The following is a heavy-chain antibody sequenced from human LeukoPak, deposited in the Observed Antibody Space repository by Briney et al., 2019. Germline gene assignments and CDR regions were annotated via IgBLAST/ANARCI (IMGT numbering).Heavy chain of an antibody. Sequence: SETLSLTCTVSGGSISGYYWSWIRQPPGKGLEWFGSIYYSGSTYYNPSLKSRVTISVDTSKNQFSLKLSSVTAADTAVYYCARTIDPYCFDYWGQGTLVTVSS. CDR2: IYYSGST. D-gene: IGHD3-3*01. V-gene: IGHV4-59*08. CDR1: GGSISGYY. J-gene: IGHJ4*02. CDR3: ARTIDPYCFDY.